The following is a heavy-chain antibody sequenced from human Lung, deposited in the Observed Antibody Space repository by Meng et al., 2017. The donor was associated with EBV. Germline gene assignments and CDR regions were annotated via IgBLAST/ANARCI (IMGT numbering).Heavy chain of an antibody. V-gene: IGHV4-39*07. CDR2: IHYSGRT. Sequence: QRQGSGPGWVTPSQTLSLTCTASGRSISSSSHYWDWIRQSPGKGLQWIGSIHYSGRTSYNPSLKSRVTISVDTSKNQFSLKLSSVVAADTAVYYCAREVPMIVMNWLDPWGQGTLVTVSS. J-gene: IGHJ5*02. CDR3: AREVPMIVMNWLDP. CDR1: GRSISSSSHY. D-gene: IGHD3-22*01.